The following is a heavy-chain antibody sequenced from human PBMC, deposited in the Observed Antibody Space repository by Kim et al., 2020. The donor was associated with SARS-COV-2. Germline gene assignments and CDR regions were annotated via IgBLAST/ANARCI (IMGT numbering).Heavy chain of an antibody. J-gene: IGHJ6*02. D-gene: IGHD5-18*01. V-gene: IGHV3-23*01. CDR2: ISGSGGISGSGGNT. CDR3: AKDGYTYGPRTMDV. Sequence: GGSLRLSCAASGFIFSSYAMNWVRQAPGKGLEWVSAISGSGGISGSGGNTYYVDSVKGRFTISRDNSKNTLYLQMNSLRAEDKAIYYCAKDGYTYGPRTMDVWGQGTTVTVSS. CDR1: GFIFSSYA.